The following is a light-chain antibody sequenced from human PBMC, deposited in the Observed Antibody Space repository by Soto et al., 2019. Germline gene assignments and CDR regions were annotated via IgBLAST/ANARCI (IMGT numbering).Light chain of an antibody. CDR1: SSDVGGYTY. V-gene: IGLV2-14*01. Sequence: QSALTQPASVSGSPGQSITISCTGTSSDVGGYTYVSWFQQHPGKAPKLMLSEVSNRPSGVSNRFSGSKSGNTASLTISGLQAEDEADYYCSSYTTSSTWVFGGGTQLTVL. CDR3: SSYTTSSTWV. J-gene: IGLJ3*02. CDR2: EVS.